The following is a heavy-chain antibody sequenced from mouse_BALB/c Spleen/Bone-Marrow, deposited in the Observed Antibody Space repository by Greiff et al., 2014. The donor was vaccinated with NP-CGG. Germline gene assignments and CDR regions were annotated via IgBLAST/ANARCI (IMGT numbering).Heavy chain of an antibody. CDR1: GYSFTGYT. J-gene: IGHJ3*01. D-gene: IGHD1-1*01. CDR3: ARGDYYGSSSFAY. V-gene: IGHV1-37*01. CDR2: INPYNGGT. Sequence: EVQLVESGPELVKPGASMKISCKASGYSFTGYTMNWVKQSHGKNLEWIGLINPYNGGTSYNQKFKGKATLTVDKSSSTAHMELLSLTSEDSAVYYCARGDYYGSSSFAYWGQGTLVAVSA.